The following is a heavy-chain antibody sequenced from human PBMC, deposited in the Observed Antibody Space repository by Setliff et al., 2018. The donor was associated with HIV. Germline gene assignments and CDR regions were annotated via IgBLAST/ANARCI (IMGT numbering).Heavy chain of an antibody. D-gene: IGHD3-16*01. CDR3: ARDAGRWGSYYYFRYMDV. V-gene: IGHV3-74*01. CDR1: GFTLSRYW. J-gene: IGHJ6*03. CDR2: INSDGSST. Sequence: HPGGSLRLSCVASGFTLSRYWMHWVRQAPGKGLVWVSRINSDGSSTGYADSVEGRFTVSRDNYRNTVFLQMNSLRMEDTAVFYCARDAGRWGSYYYFRYMDVWGKGTTVTVSS.